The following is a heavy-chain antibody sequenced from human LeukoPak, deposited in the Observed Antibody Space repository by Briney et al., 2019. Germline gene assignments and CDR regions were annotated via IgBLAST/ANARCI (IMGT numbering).Heavy chain of an antibody. D-gene: IGHD3-10*01. Sequence: ASVKVSCKASGYTFPTFGISWVRLAPGQGLEWMGWISPYNGNTNYAEKVQGRVTMTTDTYTRTVFMELGSLTSDDTAVYYCARELSYYGSGNYYQGRGYYFDYWGQGTLLTVSS. J-gene: IGHJ4*02. CDR1: GYTFPTFG. CDR2: ISPYNGNT. V-gene: IGHV1-18*01. CDR3: ARELSYYGSGNYYQGRGYYFDY.